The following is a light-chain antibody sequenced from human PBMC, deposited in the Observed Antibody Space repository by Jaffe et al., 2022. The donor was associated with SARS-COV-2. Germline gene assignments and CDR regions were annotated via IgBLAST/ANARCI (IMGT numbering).Light chain of an antibody. CDR2: WAS. CDR1: QSLLYSSNSNNY. J-gene: IGKJ1*01. Sequence: DIVMTQSPDSLAVSLGERATINCKSSQSLLYSSNSNNYLAWYQQKPGQSPKLLIYWASTRDSGVPDRFSGSGSGTDFTLTISSLQAEDVAVYFCQQYYSPAWTFGQGTKVEI. CDR3: QQYYSPAWT. V-gene: IGKV4-1*01.